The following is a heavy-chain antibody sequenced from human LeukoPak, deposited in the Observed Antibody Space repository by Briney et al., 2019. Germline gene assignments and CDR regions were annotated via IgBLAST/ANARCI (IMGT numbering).Heavy chain of an antibody. Sequence: GGSLRLSCAASGFTFSNYGMHWVRQSPGRGLEWVAFLSFDGSNEFYADSLKGRFTISRDNSKDTLYLQMDSLRVEDTAVYYCAKEGRSLQTYWGQGTLVTVSS. CDR1: GFTFSNYG. J-gene: IGHJ4*02. V-gene: IGHV3-30*18. CDR2: LSFDGSNE. D-gene: IGHD5-24*01. CDR3: AKEGRSLQTY.